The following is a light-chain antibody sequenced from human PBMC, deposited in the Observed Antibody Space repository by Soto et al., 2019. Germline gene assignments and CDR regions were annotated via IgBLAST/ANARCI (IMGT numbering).Light chain of an antibody. Sequence: QSVLTQPASVSASPGQSITISCTGTSSDVGRNNLLSWFQQHPGKAPKLMIYEVSRRPSGVSDRFSGSKSGNTASLTISGLQAEDEADYYCSSYTSSNPSVLGTGTKVTVL. CDR2: EVS. CDR1: SSDVGRNNL. V-gene: IGLV2-14*02. CDR3: SSYTSSNPSV. J-gene: IGLJ1*01.